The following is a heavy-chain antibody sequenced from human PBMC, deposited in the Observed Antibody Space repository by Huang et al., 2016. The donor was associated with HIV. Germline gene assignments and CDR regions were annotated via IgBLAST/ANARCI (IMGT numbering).Heavy chain of an antibody. V-gene: IGHV5-51*01. D-gene: IGHD1-1*01. CDR2: NEHGYSDT. Sequence: EVQLVQSGAEVKKPGESLKISCKGSGYSFTSYWIGWVRQMPGKGLEGMWINEHGYSDTGYSPSFQGQVTISADMSISTAYLQWSSLKASDTAMYYCARLSTTWYFDYWGQGTLVTVSS. CDR1: GYSFTSYW. J-gene: IGHJ4*02. CDR3: ARLSTTWYFDY.